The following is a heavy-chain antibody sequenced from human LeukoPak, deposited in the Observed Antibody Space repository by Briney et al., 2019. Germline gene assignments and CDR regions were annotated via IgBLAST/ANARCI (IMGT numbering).Heavy chain of an antibody. CDR1: GFSFDVYG. Sequence: GGSLRLSCEASGFSFDVYGMSWVRQSTGKGLELVSAITNWTGASTGYADSVRGRFTIPRDNAKNSLYLQMKSLRAEDTALYYCARCSRSSTDCYSAFDIWGQGTMVTVSS. CDR2: ITNWTGAST. J-gene: IGHJ3*02. CDR3: ARCSRSSTDCYSAFDI. D-gene: IGHD2-2*02. V-gene: IGHV3-20*04.